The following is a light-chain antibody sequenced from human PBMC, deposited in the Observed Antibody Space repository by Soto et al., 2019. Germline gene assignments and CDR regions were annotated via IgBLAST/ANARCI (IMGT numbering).Light chain of an antibody. CDR2: DAS. J-gene: IGKJ2*02. V-gene: IGKV3-20*01. Sequence: EIVLTQSPGTLSLSPGERATLSCRASQSVSSSYLAWYQQKPSQAPRLLMSDASTRATGIPDRFSGSGSGTDFTLTINRLEPEDFAVYYCQQYGRSPRTFGQGTKLEIK. CDR3: QQYGRSPRT. CDR1: QSVSSSY.